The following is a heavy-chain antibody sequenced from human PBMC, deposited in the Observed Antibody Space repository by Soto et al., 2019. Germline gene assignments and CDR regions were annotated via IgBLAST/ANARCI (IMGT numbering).Heavy chain of an antibody. Sequence: GGSLRLSCAASGFTFSSYAMSWVRQAPGKGLEWVSAISGSGGSTYYADSVKGRFTISRDNSKNTLYLQMNSLRAEDTAVYYCAKDPQLRYYYGSGSYYPDWGQGTPVTVSS. CDR2: ISGSGGST. J-gene: IGHJ4*02. CDR1: GFTFSSYA. CDR3: AKDPQLRYYYGSGSYYPD. D-gene: IGHD3-10*01. V-gene: IGHV3-23*01.